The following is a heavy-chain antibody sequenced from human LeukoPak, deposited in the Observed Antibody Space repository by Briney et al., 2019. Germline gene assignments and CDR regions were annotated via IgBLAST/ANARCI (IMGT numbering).Heavy chain of an antibody. Sequence: ASVKVSCKASGYSFAEYYMHWVRQAPGQGLEWMGWIKPNSGGTRSAQKFQGRVTMTRDTSISTAYMELSSLRYDDTAVYYCATNILVRDIINWFDPWGQGTLVTVSS. V-gene: IGHV1-2*02. CDR2: IKPNSGGT. D-gene: IGHD3-10*01. J-gene: IGHJ5*02. CDR1: GYSFAEYY. CDR3: ATNILVRDIINWFDP.